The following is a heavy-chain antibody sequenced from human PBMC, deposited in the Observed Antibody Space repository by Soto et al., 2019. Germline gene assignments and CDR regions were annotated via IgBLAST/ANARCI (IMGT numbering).Heavy chain of an antibody. CDR1: GYHCFMFG. Sequence: QVHLVQSGVEIQKPGASVKVSCQASGYHCFMFGISWLRQAPGQGLEWVGWISPYNGNTDLAKQFRGGSALTADPSTSIIYRELRSLLPDDAATDHCSWARCGVRGEKFDDSWGQGTLVTVSS. CDR2: ISPYNGNT. CDR3: SWARCGVRGEKFDDS. J-gene: IGHJ4*02. D-gene: IGHD3-10*02. V-gene: IGHV1-18*01.